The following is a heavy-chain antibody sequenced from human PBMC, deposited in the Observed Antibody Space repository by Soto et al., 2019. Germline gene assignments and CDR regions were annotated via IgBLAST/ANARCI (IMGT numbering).Heavy chain of an antibody. J-gene: IGHJ4*02. Sequence: GASVKVSCKASGGTFSSYAISWVRQAPGQGLEWMGGIIPIFGTANYAQKFQGRVTITADESTSTAYMELSSLRSEDTAVYYCWLYYDILTGLDYWGQGTLVTVSS. V-gene: IGHV1-69*13. D-gene: IGHD3-9*01. CDR2: IIPIFGTA. CDR1: GGTFSSYA. CDR3: WLYYDILTGLDY.